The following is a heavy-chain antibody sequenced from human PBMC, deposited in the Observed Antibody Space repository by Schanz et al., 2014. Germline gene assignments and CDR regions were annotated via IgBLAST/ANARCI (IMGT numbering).Heavy chain of an antibody. D-gene: IGHD2-8*02. V-gene: IGHV4-59*11. J-gene: IGHJ4*02. Sequence: QVQLQESGPGLVKPSETLSLTCTVSGGSISSHFWSWIRQPPGKGLERIGYMYHSGSSNYNPSLKSRVTISVDTSKNQFSLKMTSLTAADTAVYFCARVGGGILTSWYSLDSWGQGTLVTVSS. CDR3: ARVGGGILTSWYSLDS. CDR1: GGSISSHF. CDR2: MYHSGSS.